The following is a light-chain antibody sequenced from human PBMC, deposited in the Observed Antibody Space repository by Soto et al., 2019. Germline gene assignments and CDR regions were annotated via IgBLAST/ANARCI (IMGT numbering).Light chain of an antibody. CDR3: CSYAGDSAFI. CDR1: NNDVGVWSH. J-gene: IGLJ2*01. Sequence: QSALTQPASVSGSPGQSVTISCTGTNNDVGVWSHVSWYQQHPGKPPKVIIYEVSKWPSGVSKRFSGSKSGNTASLTISGLQADDEADYYCCSYAGDSAFIFGGGTKLTVL. V-gene: IGLV2-23*02. CDR2: EVS.